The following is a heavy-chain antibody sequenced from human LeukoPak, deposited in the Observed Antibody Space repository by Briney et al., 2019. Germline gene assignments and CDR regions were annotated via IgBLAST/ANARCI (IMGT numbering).Heavy chain of an antibody. CDR2: INPSGGST. D-gene: IGHD6-19*01. Sequence: GASVTVSCTASGYTFTSYYMHWVRQAPGQGLEWMGIINPSGGSTNYAQKLQGRVTMTTDTSTSTAYMELRSLRSDDTAVYYCARGPYSSGWYTDYYYYYGMDVWGQGTTVTVSS. CDR3: ARGPYSSGWYTDYYYYYGMDV. J-gene: IGHJ6*02. V-gene: IGHV1-46*01. CDR1: GYTFTSYY.